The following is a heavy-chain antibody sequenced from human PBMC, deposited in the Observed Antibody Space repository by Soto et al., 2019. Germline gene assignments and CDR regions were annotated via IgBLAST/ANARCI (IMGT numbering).Heavy chain of an antibody. Sequence: SETLSLTCTVSGDSVSSGSYYWSWIRQPPGKGLEWIAYIHHSGTTNYNPSLKSRVTISVDTSKNQFSLKLTSVTAADTAMFYCARGGGYSGNTSCYTYFFDSWGQGALVTVSS. V-gene: IGHV4-61*01. D-gene: IGHD2-2*01. CDR3: ARGGGYSGNTSCYTYFFDS. CDR1: GDSVSSGSYY. J-gene: IGHJ4*02. CDR2: IHHSGTT.